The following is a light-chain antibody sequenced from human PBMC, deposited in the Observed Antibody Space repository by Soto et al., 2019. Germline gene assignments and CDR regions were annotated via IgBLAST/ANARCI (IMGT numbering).Light chain of an antibody. CDR2: AAS. J-gene: IGKJ5*01. CDR3: QQANSFPIT. V-gene: IGKV1-8*01. CDR1: QGISSY. Sequence: AIRMTQSPSSLSASTGDRVTITCRASQGISSYLAWYQQKPGKAPKLLIYAASNLHSGVPSRFSGSGSGTNFTLTISSLQPEDFATYYCQQANSFPITFGQGTRLEI.